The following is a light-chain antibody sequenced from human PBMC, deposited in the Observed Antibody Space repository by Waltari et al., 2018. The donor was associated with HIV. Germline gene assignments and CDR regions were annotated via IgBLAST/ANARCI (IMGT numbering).Light chain of an antibody. CDR1: QSVSSN. J-gene: IGKJ4*01. CDR2: GAS. V-gene: IGKV3-15*01. Sequence: SVMTQSPATPSASPGERATLSCRASQSVSSNLAWYQQKPGQAPRLLIYGASTRATGIPARFSGSGSETEFTLTIGSLQSEDFAVYYCQEYKNWPLSTFGGGTKVEIK. CDR3: QEYKNWPLST.